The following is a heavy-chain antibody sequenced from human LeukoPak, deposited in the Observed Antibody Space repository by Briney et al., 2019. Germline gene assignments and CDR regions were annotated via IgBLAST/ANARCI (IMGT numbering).Heavy chain of an antibody. V-gene: IGHV4-4*07. CDR2: IYSTGST. J-gene: IGHJ4*02. Sequence: SETLSLTCTVSAGSISGYYGSWIRQPAGKALEWIGRIYSTGSTNYNPSLKSRVTMSVDTSKNQFSLKLSSVTAADTAVYYCARVTFWSGYYTHFDYWGQGTLVTVSS. CDR3: ARVTFWSGYYTHFDY. CDR1: AGSISGYY. D-gene: IGHD3-3*01.